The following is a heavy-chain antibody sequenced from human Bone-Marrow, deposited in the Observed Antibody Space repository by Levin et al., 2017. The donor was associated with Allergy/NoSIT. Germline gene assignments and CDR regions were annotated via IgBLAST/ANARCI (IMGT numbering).Heavy chain of an antibody. CDR2: IIPIFGTA. V-gene: IGHV1-69*01. D-gene: IGHD3-22*01. CDR3: ARVIYTAMGTADHYYYDSSGYPENWFDP. CDR1: GGTFSSYA. Sequence: GGSLRLSCKASGGTFSSYAISWVRQAPGQGLEWMGGIIPIFGTANYAQKFQGRVTITADESTSTAYMELSSLRSEDTAVYYCARVIYTAMGTADHYYYDSSGYPENWFDPWGQGTLVTVSS. J-gene: IGHJ5*02.